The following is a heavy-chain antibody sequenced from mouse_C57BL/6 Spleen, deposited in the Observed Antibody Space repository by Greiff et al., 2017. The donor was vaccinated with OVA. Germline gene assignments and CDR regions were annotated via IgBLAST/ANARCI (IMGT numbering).Heavy chain of an antibody. Sequence: VQLKESEGGLVQPGSSMKLSCTASGFTFSDYYMAWVRQVPEKGLEWVANINYDGSSTYYLDSLKSRFIISRDNAKNILYLQMSSLKSEDTATYYCARENGYWDYWGQGTTLTVSS. CDR3: ARENGYWDY. V-gene: IGHV5-16*01. CDR2: INYDGSST. CDR1: GFTFSDYY. J-gene: IGHJ2*01. D-gene: IGHD2-3*01.